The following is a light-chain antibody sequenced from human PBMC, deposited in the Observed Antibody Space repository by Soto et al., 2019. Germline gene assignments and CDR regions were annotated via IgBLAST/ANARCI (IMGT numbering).Light chain of an antibody. CDR2: EGS. V-gene: IGLV2-14*01. CDR3: RSYTSSTTLV. Sequence: QSALTQPASVSGSPGQSITISCTGTNSDIGGYKYVSWYQHQPGKAPKLLIYEGSKLPSGVSNRFSASTSGNTASLTISGLQAEDEADYYCRSYTSSTTLVFGGGTKLTVL. CDR1: NSDIGGYKY. J-gene: IGLJ2*01.